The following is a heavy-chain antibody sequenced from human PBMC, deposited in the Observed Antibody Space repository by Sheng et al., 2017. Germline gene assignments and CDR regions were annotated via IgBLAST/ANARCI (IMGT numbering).Heavy chain of an antibody. CDR2: ISYDGSNK. J-gene: IGHJ4*02. CDR3: AKEGYYYGSGIFDY. Sequence: QVQLVESGGGVVQPGRSLRLSCAASGFTFSSYGMHWVRQAPGKGLEWVAVISYDGSNKYYADSVKGRFTISRDNSKNTLYLQMNSLRAEDTAVYYCAKEGYYYGSGIFDYWGQGTLVTVSS. CDR1: GFTFSSYG. V-gene: IGHV3-30*18. D-gene: IGHD3-10*01.